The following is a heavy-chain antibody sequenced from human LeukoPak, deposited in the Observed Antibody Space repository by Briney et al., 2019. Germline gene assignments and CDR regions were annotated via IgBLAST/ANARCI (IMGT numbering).Heavy chain of an antibody. CDR3: ARDPGIYYYYYYGMDV. J-gene: IGHJ6*04. CDR2: ISAYNGNT. D-gene: IGHD6-13*01. CDR1: GYTFTSYG. Sequence: ASVKVSCKASGYTFTSYGISRVRQAPGQGLEWMGWISAYNGNTNYAQKLQGRVTMTTDKSTTTAYMELRSLRSDDTAVYYCARDPGIYYYYYYGMDVWGKGTTVTVSS. V-gene: IGHV1-18*04.